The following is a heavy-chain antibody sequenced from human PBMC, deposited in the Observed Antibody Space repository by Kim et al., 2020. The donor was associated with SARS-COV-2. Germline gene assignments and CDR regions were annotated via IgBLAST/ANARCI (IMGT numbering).Heavy chain of an antibody. D-gene: IGHD3-3*01. Sequence: SETLSLTCTVSGGSISSGGYYWSWIRQHPGKGLEWIGYIYYSGSTYYNPSLKSRVTISVDTSKNQFSLKLSSVTAADTAVYYCARAITFFGVVISYFDYWGQGTLVTVSS. CDR2: IYYSGST. J-gene: IGHJ4*02. CDR1: GGSISSGGYY. CDR3: ARAITFFGVVISYFDY. V-gene: IGHV4-31*03.